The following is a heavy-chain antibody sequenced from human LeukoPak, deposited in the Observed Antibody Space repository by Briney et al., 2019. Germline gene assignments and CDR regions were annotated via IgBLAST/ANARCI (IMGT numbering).Heavy chain of an antibody. Sequence: GGSLRLSCAASGFTFSSYGMHGVRQAPGKGLEWVAVRSYDGSNKYYADSVKGRFTISRDNSKNTLYLQMNSLRAEDTAVYYCAKDWLYYDILTGYYLDYWGQGTLVTVSS. D-gene: IGHD3-9*01. CDR2: RSYDGSNK. V-gene: IGHV3-30*18. J-gene: IGHJ4*02. CDR3: AKDWLYYDILTGYYLDY. CDR1: GFTFSSYG.